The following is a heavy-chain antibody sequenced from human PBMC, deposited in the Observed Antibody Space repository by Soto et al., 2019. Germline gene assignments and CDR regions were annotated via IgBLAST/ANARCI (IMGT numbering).Heavy chain of an antibody. CDR1: GFTFSSYA. V-gene: IGHV3-23*01. CDR3: AKTPQVGKPGDRLGPGYYFDY. J-gene: IGHJ4*02. CDR2: ISGSGGST. D-gene: IGHD7-27*01. Sequence: GGSLRLSCAASGFTFSSYAMSWVRQAPGKGLEWVSAISGSGGSTYYADSVKGRFTISRDNSKNTLYLQMNSLRAEDTAVYYCAKTPQVGKPGDRLGPGYYFDYWGQGTLVTVSS.